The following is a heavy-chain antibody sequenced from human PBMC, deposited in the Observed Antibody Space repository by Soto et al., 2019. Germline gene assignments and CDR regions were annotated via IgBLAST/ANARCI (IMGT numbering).Heavy chain of an antibody. CDR3: ARHSGGYNFFDY. J-gene: IGHJ4*02. D-gene: IGHD2-15*01. CDR1: GGSISNYY. Sequence: QVQLQESGPGLVKPSETLSLTCTVSGGSISNYYWSWVRQPPGKGLEYLGYIYFSGSTNYNPSLRSRVTISLDTSRNQLSLKLTSVTAADTAVYGCARHSGGYNFFDYWGQGTLVTVSS. V-gene: IGHV4-59*01. CDR2: IYFSGST.